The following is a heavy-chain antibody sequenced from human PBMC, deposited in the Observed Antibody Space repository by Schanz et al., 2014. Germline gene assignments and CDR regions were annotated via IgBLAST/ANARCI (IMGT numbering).Heavy chain of an antibody. CDR3: AKSYDTSGYSGFDY. Sequence: EVQLVESGGGLIQPGGSLRLSCAVSGFSVSTNYMSWVRQAPGKGLEWISSMYINSGSTQYADSVKGRFIISRDNSRNTLFLQMESLRTEDTAVYFCAKSYDTSGYSGFDYWGQGTLVTVSS. D-gene: IGHD3-22*01. J-gene: IGHJ4*02. CDR1: GFSVSTNY. V-gene: IGHV3-66*03. CDR2: MYINSGST.